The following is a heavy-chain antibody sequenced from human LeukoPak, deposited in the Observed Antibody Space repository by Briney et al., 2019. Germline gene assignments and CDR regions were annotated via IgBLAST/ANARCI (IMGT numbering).Heavy chain of an antibody. CDR3: ATFINYSADY. V-gene: IGHV4-39*01. CDR2: IYYSGST. CDR1: DGSISSSSYY. D-gene: IGHD5-24*01. Sequence: SETLSLTCTVSDGSISSSSYYWGWIRQPPGKGLEWIGSIYYSGSTYYNPSLKSRVTISVDMSKNQFSLKLNSVTAADTAVYFCATFINYSADYWGQGTLVTVSS. J-gene: IGHJ4*02.